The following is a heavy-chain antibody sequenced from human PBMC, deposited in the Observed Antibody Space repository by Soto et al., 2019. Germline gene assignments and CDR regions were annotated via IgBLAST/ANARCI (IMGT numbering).Heavy chain of an antibody. CDR2: IEQDGRET. J-gene: IGHJ5*02. V-gene: IGHV3-7*05. CDR1: EFTFSNYW. Sequence: EVELVESGGGSVQPGGSLRLSCAASEFTFSNYWMSWVRQAPGKGLEWVANIEQDGRETYYADSVRGRFTISRDNGNKSLFLQMNSVVFEDTAVYYCARVVDRSSWGGKFGPWGPGTLGTVSS. D-gene: IGHD5-12*01. CDR3: ARVVDRSSWGGKFGP.